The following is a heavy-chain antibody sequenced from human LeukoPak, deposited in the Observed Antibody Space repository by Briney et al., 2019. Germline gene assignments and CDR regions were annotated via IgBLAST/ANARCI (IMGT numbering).Heavy chain of an antibody. D-gene: IGHD3-9*01. CDR2: INTNTGNP. CDR1: GYIFTGYY. CDR3: ARSRRGLTGYLTHYFDY. J-gene: IGHJ4*02. Sequence: ASVKVSCKASGYIFTGYYLHWVRQAPGQGLEWMGWINTNTGNPTYAQGFTGRFVFSLDTSVSTAYLQISSLKAEDTAVYYCARSRRGLTGYLTHYFDYWGQGTLVTVSS. V-gene: IGHV7-4-1*02.